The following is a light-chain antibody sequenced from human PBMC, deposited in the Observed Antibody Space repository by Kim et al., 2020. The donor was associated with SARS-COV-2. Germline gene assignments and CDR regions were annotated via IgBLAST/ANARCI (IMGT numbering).Light chain of an antibody. V-gene: IGKV1-8*01. CDR2: AAS. J-gene: IGKJ2*01. Sequence: SASTGDRVTITCRASQGISSYLAWYQQKPGKAPKLLSYAASTLQSGVPSRFSGSGSGTDFTLTISCLQSEDFATYYCQQYYSYPRTFGPGTKLEI. CDR1: QGISSY. CDR3: QQYYSYPRT.